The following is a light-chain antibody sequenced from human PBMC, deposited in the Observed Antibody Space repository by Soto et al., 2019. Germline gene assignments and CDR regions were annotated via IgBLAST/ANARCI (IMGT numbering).Light chain of an antibody. CDR3: QQYSSYPKYT. CDR2: DAS. J-gene: IGKJ2*01. V-gene: IGKV1-5*01. CDR1: KSISTW. Sequence: DIRMTQSPSTLSASVGDRVTITCRASKSISTWLAWHQQKPGKAPKLLIYDASSLESGVPSRFSGSGSGTEFTLTISSLQPDDFATYFCQQYSSYPKYTFGQGTNLEIK.